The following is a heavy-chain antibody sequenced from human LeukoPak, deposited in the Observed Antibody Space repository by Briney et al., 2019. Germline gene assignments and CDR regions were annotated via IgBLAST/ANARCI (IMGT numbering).Heavy chain of an antibody. J-gene: IGHJ4*02. CDR1: GDSVSSNSAA. CDR3: ACVYYDSSGYSDY. CDR2: TYYRSKWYN. D-gene: IGHD3-22*01. V-gene: IGHV6-1*01. Sequence: SQTLSLTCAISGDSVSSNSAAWNWIRQSTSRGIEWLGRTYYRSKWYNDYAVSVKSRITINPDTSKNQFSLQLNSVTLEDTAVYYCACVYYDSSGYSDYWGQGTLVTVSS.